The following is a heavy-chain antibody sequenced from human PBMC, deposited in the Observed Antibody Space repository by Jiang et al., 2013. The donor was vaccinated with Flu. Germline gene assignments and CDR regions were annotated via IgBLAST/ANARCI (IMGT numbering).Heavy chain of an antibody. CDR3: AKDLYDFWSGYTILGN. Sequence: AISGSGGSTYYADSVKGRFTISRDNSKNTLYLQMNSLRAEDTAVYYCAKDLYDFWSGYTILGNWGQGTLVTVSS. CDR2: ISGSGGST. V-gene: IGHV3-23*01. J-gene: IGHJ4*02. D-gene: IGHD3-3*01.